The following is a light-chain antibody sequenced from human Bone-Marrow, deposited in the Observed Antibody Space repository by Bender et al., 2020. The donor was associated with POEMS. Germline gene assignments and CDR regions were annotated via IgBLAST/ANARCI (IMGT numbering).Light chain of an antibody. Sequence: SYELTQPPSLSVSPGQTARITCSGDALTKNYVYWYRQRSGQAPALVMYEDTKRPSDIPVRFSGSNSGTLATLTISGVQVEDEADYYCSSTDSNEMLVFGGGTKVTVL. CDR3: SSTDSNEMLV. J-gene: IGLJ2*01. CDR2: EDT. CDR1: ALTKNY. V-gene: IGLV3-10*01.